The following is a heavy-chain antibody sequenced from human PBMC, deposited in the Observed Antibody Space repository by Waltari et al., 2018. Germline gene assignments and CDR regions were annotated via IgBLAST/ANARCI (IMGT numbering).Heavy chain of an antibody. CDR2: MSSSGATT. J-gene: IGHJ6*02. CDR1: GFTFGDYY. V-gene: IGHV3-11*01. Sequence: QVQLAESGGGLVKPGGSLRLSCAGSGFTFGDYYMGWIRQAPGKGLEWVSVMSSSGATTYYADSVKDRFTISRDNSNNSVSLQMHSLRVEDTALYYCARPQRGYYGMDVWGQGTTVTVAS. CDR3: ARPQRGYYGMDV.